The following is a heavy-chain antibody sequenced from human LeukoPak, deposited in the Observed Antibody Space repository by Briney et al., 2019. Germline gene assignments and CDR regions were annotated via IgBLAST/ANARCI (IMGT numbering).Heavy chain of an antibody. D-gene: IGHD6-13*01. CDR2: IWYDGSNK. V-gene: IGHV3-33*01. Sequence: GGSLRLSCAASGFTFSSHGMHWVRQAPGKGPEWVAIIWYDGSNKFHADSVKGRFTISRDNSKNMLYLQMNSLRSEDTAVYRWARWTGGGASSAAAGGGHFDYWGQGTLVTVSS. CDR1: GFTFSSHG. J-gene: IGHJ4*02. CDR3: ARWTGGGASSAAAGGGHFDY.